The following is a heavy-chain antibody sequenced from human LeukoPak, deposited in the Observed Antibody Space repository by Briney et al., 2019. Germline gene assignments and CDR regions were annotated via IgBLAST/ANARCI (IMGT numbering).Heavy chain of an antibody. J-gene: IGHJ6*03. D-gene: IGHD2-15*01. V-gene: IGHV3-23*01. CDR2: ISGSGGST. Sequence: PGGSLRLSCAASGFTFSSYAMSWVRQAPGKGLEWVSAISGSGGSTYYADSVKGRFTISRDNSKNTLYLQMNSLRAEDTAVYYCAKAGLMVGKPPHPPYYYYMDVWGKGTTVTVSS. CDR1: GFTFSSYA. CDR3: AKAGLMVGKPPHPPYYYYMDV.